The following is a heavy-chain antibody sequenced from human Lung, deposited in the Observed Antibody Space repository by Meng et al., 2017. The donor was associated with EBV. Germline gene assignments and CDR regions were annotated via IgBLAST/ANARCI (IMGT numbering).Heavy chain of an antibody. CDR1: GGSISSSNW. V-gene: IGHV4-4*02. CDR3: ARARSIAAAVIDY. CDR2: IYHSGST. J-gene: IGHJ4*02. Sequence: QVQLRGYGPGLVKPSGTLSLTCAVSGGSISSSNWWSWVRQPPGKGLEWIGEIYHSGSTNYSPSLKSRVTISVDKSKNQFSLKLSSVTAADTAVYYCARARSIAAAVIDYWGQGTLVTVSS. D-gene: IGHD6-13*01.